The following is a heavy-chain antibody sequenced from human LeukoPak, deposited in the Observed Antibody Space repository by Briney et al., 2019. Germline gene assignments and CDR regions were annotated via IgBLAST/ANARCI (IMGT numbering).Heavy chain of an antibody. D-gene: IGHD2-15*01. CDR1: GGPISRYY. Sequence: PSETLSLPCTVSGGPISRYYWSWLRQPAGKGLEWIGRIYTSGSTNYNPSLQSRVTMSVDTSKNQFSLKLSSVTAADTAVYYCARVLVGAALDYWGQGTLVTVSS. J-gene: IGHJ4*02. V-gene: IGHV4-4*07. CDR3: ARVLVGAALDY. CDR2: IYTSGST.